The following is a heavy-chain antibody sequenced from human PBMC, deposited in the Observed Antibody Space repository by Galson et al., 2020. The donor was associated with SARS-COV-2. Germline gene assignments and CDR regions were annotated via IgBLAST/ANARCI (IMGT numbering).Heavy chain of an antibody. CDR1: GGSISSGNFA. V-gene: IGHV4-61*09. CDR2: IYSSGDI. Sequence: SETLSLTCTVSGGSISSGNFAWSWIRQPAGKGLEWIGHIYSSGDINYSPSLNGRVTISIDTSNNQFSLNLRSATAADTVVYYCARDVRSGWNMRSDCWGQGALVTISS. D-gene: IGHD6-19*01. J-gene: IGHJ4*02. CDR3: ARDVRSGWNMRSDC.